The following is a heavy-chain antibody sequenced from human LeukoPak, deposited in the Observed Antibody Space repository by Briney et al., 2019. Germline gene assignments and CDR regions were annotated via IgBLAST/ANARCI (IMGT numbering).Heavy chain of an antibody. V-gene: IGHV3-21*01. Sequence: GGSLRLSCAASGFTLSSYSMNWVRQAPGKGLEWVSSVSSSSSYIYYADSVKGRFTISRDNAKKSLFLQMNSLRAEDTAVYYCARDLGQYYDTSDNWFDPWGQGTLVTVSS. CDR3: ARDLGQYYDTSDNWFDP. CDR1: GFTLSSYS. J-gene: IGHJ5*02. CDR2: VSSSSSYI. D-gene: IGHD3-22*01.